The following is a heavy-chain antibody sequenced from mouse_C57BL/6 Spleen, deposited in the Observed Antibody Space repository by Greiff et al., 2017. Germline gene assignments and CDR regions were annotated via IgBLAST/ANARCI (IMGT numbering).Heavy chain of an antibody. CDR3: TTTTVVAPEAY. J-gene: IGHJ3*01. V-gene: IGHV14-1*01. CDR1: GFNIKDYY. D-gene: IGHD1-1*01. CDR2: IDPEDGDT. Sequence: EVQLQQSGAELVMPGASVKLSCTASGFNIKDYYMHWVKQRPEQGLEWIGRIDPEDGDTEYAPKFQGKATMTADTSSNTAYLQLSSLTSEDTAVYYCTTTTVVAPEAYWGQGTLVTVSA.